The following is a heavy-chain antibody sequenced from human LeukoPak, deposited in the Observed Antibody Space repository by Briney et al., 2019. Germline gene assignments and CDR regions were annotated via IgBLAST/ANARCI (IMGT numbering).Heavy chain of an antibody. CDR2: IYYSGST. J-gene: IGHJ3*02. CDR1: GGSISSYY. V-gene: IGHV4-59*01. D-gene: IGHD4-17*01. CDR3: ARGGYGDYIRAFDI. Sequence: PSETLSLTCTVSGGSISSYYWSWIRQPPGKGLEWIGYIYYSGSTNYNPSLKSRVTISVDTSKNQFSLKLSSVTAADTAVYYCARGGYGDYIRAFDIWGQGTMVTVSS.